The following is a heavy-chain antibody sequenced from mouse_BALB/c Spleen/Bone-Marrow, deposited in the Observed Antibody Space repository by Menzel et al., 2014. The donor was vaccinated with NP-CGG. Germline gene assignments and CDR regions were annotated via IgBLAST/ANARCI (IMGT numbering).Heavy chain of an antibody. CDR3: ARDCYGYAMED. Sequence: EVMLVESGGGLVQPGGSLKLSCATSGFTFSDYYMFWVRQTPDKRLEWVAYISNGDGSTYYPDTVKGRFTISRDNAKNTLYLQMSRLKADETVMYYRARDCYGYAMEDWGQGASGNVPS. D-gene: IGHD2-3*01. CDR2: ISNGDGST. V-gene: IGHV5-12*02. J-gene: IGHJ4*01. CDR1: GFTFSDYY.